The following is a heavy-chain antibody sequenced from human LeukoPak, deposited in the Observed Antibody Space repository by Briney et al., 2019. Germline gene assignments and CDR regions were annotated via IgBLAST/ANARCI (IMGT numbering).Heavy chain of an antibody. CDR1: GGTFSSYA. V-gene: IGHV1-69*05. J-gene: IGHJ6*03. CDR3: ARTRYCSSTSCYGSYYYMDV. Sequence: ASVKVSCKASGGTFSSYAISWVRQAPGQGLEWMGGIIPIFGTANYAQKFQGRVTITTDESTSTAYMELSSLRSEDTAVYYCARTRYCSSTSCYGSYYYMDVWGKGTTVTVSS. D-gene: IGHD2-2*01. CDR2: IIPIFGTA.